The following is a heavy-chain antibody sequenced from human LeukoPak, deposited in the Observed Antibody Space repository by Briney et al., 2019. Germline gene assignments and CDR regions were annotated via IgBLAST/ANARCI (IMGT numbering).Heavy chain of an antibody. J-gene: IGHJ3*02. CDR1: GFTFSDYA. CDR2: ISKDGSDK. V-gene: IGHV3-30-3*01. CDR3: ARGLDTFDI. Sequence: GRSLRLSCAASGFTFSDYAMHWVRQAPGKGLEWVAVISKDGSDKYYPGSVRGRFTISRDNSKNTIYLQMDSLRAEDAAVYYCARGLDTFDIWGQGTMVTVSS.